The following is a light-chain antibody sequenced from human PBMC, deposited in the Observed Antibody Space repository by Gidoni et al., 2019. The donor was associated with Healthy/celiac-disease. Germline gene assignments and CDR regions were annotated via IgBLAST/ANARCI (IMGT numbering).Light chain of an antibody. Sequence: QSVLTQPPSVSGAPGPRVTISCTGSSSNIGAGYDVHWYQQLPGTAPKLLIYGNSNRPSGVPDRFSGSKSGTSASLAITGLQAEDEADYYCQSYDSSLSGFYVFGTGTKVTVL. V-gene: IGLV1-40*01. CDR2: GNS. CDR3: QSYDSSLSGFYV. CDR1: SSNIGAGYD. J-gene: IGLJ1*01.